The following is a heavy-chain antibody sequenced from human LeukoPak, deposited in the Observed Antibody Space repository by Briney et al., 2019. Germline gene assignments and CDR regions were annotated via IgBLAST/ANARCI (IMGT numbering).Heavy chain of an antibody. Sequence: GGSLRLSCAASGFTFDDYGMSWVRQAPGKGLEWVSGINWNGGSTGYADSVKGRFTISRDNAKNSLYPQMNSLRAEDTALYYCARIRRAARAFDYWGQGTLVTVSS. CDR2: INWNGGST. V-gene: IGHV3-20*04. CDR3: ARIRRAARAFDY. CDR1: GFTFDDYG. D-gene: IGHD6-6*01. J-gene: IGHJ4*02.